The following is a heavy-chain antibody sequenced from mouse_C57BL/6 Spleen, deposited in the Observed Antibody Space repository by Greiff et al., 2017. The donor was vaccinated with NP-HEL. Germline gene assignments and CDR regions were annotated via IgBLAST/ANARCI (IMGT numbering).Heavy chain of an antibody. J-gene: IGHJ4*01. CDR1: GYSITSGYY. Sequence: EVQLQESGPGLVKPSQSLSLTCSVTGYSITSGYYWNWIRQFPGNKLEWMGYISYDGSNNYNPSLKNRISITRDTAKNQFFLKLNSVTTEDTATYYCARGDLLGYYYAMDYWGQGTSVTVSS. CDR2: ISYDGSN. V-gene: IGHV3-6*01. CDR3: ARGDLLGYYYAMDY. D-gene: IGHD2-10*01.